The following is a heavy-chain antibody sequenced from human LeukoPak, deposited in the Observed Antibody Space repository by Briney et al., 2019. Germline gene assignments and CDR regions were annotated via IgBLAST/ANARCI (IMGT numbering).Heavy chain of an antibody. CDR1: GGSFSGYY. Sequence: ETLSLTCAVYGGSFSGYYWSWVRQAPGKGLEWVANIKQDGSEKYYVDSVKGRFTVSRDNAKNSLYLQMNSLRAEDTAVYYCARPLTTHYYYMDVWGKGTTVTVSS. CDR2: IKQDGSEK. V-gene: IGHV3-7*01. D-gene: IGHD1-14*01. J-gene: IGHJ6*03. CDR3: ARPLTTHYYYMDV.